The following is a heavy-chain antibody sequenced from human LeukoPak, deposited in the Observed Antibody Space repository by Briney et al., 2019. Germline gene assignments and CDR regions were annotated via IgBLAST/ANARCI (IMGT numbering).Heavy chain of an antibody. Sequence: GGSLRLSCAASGFTFSTYYMTWVRQAPGKGQGWVAYIKPDGNEKYYVDSVKGRFTISRDNAKNSLYLQMSSLRTDDTAVYYCARGTYYYLYWGQGTLVTVSS. CDR3: ARGTYYYLY. CDR1: GFTFSTYY. CDR2: IKPDGNEK. J-gene: IGHJ4*02. V-gene: IGHV3-7*05.